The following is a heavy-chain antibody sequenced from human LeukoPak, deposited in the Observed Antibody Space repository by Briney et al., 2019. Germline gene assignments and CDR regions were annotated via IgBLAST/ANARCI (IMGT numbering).Heavy chain of an antibody. V-gene: IGHV3-23*01. Sequence: PGGSLRLSCAASGFTFSNYAMSWVRQAPGKGPEWVSIISGSGDNTHYADSVKGRFTISRDNSKNTLYLQMNPLRAEDTAIYHCARRGWLVTFDYWGQGTLVTVSS. D-gene: IGHD6-19*01. J-gene: IGHJ4*02. CDR3: ARRGWLVTFDY. CDR2: ISGSGDNT. CDR1: GFTFSNYA.